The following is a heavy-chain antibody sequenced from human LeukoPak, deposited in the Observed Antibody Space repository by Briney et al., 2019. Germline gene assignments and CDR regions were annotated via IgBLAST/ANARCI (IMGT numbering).Heavy chain of an antibody. J-gene: IGHJ4*02. CDR2: INSDGSIT. CDR3: ARGRVGPTLFDY. V-gene: IGHV3-74*01. CDR1: GFTFTYAW. D-gene: IGHD1-26*01. Sequence: GGSLRLSCAASGFTFTYAWMHWVRQAPGKGLVWVSRINSDGSITSYADSVEGRFTISRDNAKNTLYLQMNSLRAEDTAVYYCARGRVGPTLFDYWGQGTLVTVSS.